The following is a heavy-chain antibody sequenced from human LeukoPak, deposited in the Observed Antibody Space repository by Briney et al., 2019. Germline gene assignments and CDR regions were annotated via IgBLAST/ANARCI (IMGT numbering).Heavy chain of an antibody. Sequence: GGSLRLSCAASGFTFSAYWMSWVRQAPGKGLEWVSGINWNGGSTGYADSVKGRFTISRDNAKNSLYLQMNSLRAEDTAVYYCARDLLRSMVRDGYFDYWGQGTLVTVSS. CDR2: INWNGGST. CDR1: GFTFSAYW. CDR3: ARDLLRSMVRDGYFDY. V-gene: IGHV3-20*04. J-gene: IGHJ4*02. D-gene: IGHD3-10*01.